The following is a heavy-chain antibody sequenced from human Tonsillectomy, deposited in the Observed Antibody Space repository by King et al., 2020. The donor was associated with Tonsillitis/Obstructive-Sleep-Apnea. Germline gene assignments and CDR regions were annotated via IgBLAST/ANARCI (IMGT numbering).Heavy chain of an antibody. J-gene: IGHJ4*02. CDR3: ARDRIAALDY. CDR1: GFTFSIYE. V-gene: IGHV3-48*03. Sequence: QLVQSGGGLVQPGGSLRLSCAASGFTFSIYEMNWVRQAPGKGLEWVSYISSSGGTRYYADSVKGRFTISRDNAKNSLYLQMNSLRAEDTAVYYCARDRIAALDYWGQGTLVTVSS. CDR2: ISSSGGTR. D-gene: IGHD6-13*01.